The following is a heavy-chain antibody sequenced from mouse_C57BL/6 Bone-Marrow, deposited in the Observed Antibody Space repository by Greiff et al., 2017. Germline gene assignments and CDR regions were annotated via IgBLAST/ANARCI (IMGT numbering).Heavy chain of an antibody. CDR1: GYTFTSYW. CDR3: AREFRAMDY. V-gene: IGHV1-61*01. CDR2: IYPSDSET. Sequence: QVQLQQPGAELVRPGSSVKLSCKASGYTFTSYWMDWVKQRPGQGLEWIGNIYPSDSETHYNQKFKDKATLTVDKSSSTAYMQLSSLPSEDSAVYYCAREFRAMDYWGQGTPVTVSS. J-gene: IGHJ4*01.